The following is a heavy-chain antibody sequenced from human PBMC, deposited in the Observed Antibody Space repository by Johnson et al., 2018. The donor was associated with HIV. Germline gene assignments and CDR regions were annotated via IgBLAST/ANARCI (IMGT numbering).Heavy chain of an antibody. D-gene: IGHD3-16*01. Sequence: QVQLVESGGGVVQPGRSLRLSCVASGFTFSSYGMHWVRQAPGKGLEWVAVISYDGSNKYYADSVKGRFTISRDNSKNTLYLQMNSLRAEDTALCYWGRGGRAKEAFDSWGQGTTVTVSS. CDR1: GFTFSSYG. V-gene: IGHV3-30*03. CDR3: GRGGRAKEAFDS. J-gene: IGHJ3*02. CDR2: ISYDGSNK.